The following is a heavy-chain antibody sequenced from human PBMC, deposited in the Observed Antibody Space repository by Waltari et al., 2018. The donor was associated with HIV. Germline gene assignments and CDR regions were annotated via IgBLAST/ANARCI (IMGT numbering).Heavy chain of an antibody. J-gene: IGHJ6*02. CDR3: ARDRARTTDYYYYGMDV. Sequence: QVQLVQSGAEVKKPGASVKVSCKASGYTFTGYYMHWVRQAPGQGLEWMGVINPNSGGTNYAQKFQGRVTMTRDTSISTAYMELSRLRSDDTAVYYCARDRARTTDYYYYGMDVWGQGTTVTVSS. V-gene: IGHV1-2*02. D-gene: IGHD1-7*01. CDR1: GYTFTGYY. CDR2: INPNSGGT.